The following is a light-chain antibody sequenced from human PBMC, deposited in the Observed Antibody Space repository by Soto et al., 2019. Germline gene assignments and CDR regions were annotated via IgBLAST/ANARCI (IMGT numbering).Light chain of an antibody. CDR3: QQNNGGRPLT. J-gene: IGKJ4*01. V-gene: IGKV3-15*01. Sequence: EIVMTQSPATLSVSPGERATLSCRASKSVSSILAWYQQKPGQAPRLLMYGVSTRATGIPARFSGSGSGTEFTLTISSLQSEDFALYYCQQNNGGRPLTFGGGTKVEIK. CDR1: KSVSSI. CDR2: GVS.